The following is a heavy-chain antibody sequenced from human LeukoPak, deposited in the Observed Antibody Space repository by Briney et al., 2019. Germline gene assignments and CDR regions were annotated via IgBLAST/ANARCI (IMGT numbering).Heavy chain of an antibody. CDR1: GFTFSTYS. D-gene: IGHD6-19*01. V-gene: IGHV3-21*01. CDR3: AREGIGSGWHYFDY. Sequence: NSGGSLRLSCAASGFTFSTYSMTWVRQAPGKVLEWVSSISTSSSYIYYTDSVKGRFTISRDNAKNSLYLQMNSLRAEDMVVYYCAREGIGSGWHYFDYWGQGTLVTVSS. CDR2: ISTSSSYI. J-gene: IGHJ4*02.